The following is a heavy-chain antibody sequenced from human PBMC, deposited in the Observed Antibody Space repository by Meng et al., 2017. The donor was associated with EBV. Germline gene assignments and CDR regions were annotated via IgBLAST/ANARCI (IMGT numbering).Heavy chain of an antibody. CDR2: IYHSGST. D-gene: IGHD3-22*01. Sequence: QVQLQESGPGLVKPSGPLSLTCAVSGGSISGSNWWSWVRQPPGKGLEWIGEIYHSGSTNYNPSLKSRVTISVDKSKNQFSLKLSSVTAADTAVYYCARRSLDYYDSSGFDYWGQGTLVTVSS. CDR1: GGSISGSNW. CDR3: ARRSLDYYDSSGFDY. J-gene: IGHJ4*02. V-gene: IGHV4-4*02.